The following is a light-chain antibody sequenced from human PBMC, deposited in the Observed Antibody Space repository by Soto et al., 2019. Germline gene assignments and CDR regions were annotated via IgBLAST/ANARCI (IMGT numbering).Light chain of an antibody. J-gene: IGKJ3*01. CDR3: QQYNNWLA. V-gene: IGKV3-15*01. CDR1: QSVSSN. Sequence: EIVMTQSPATLSVSPGERATLSCRASQSVSSNLAWYQQKPGQAPRLLIYGASTRATGIPARFSGSGSGTEFTLTISXLQSEDFAVYYCQQYNNWLAFGPGTKVDIK. CDR2: GAS.